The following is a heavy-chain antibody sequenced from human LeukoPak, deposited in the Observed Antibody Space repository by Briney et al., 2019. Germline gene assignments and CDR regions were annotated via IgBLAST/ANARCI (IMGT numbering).Heavy chain of an antibody. D-gene: IGHD1-26*01. CDR1: GGTFSSYA. CDR3: ARVADSGSYSSPPDY. V-gene: IGHV1-69*04. J-gene: IGHJ4*02. Sequence: ASVKVSCKASGGTFSSYAISWVRQAPGQGLEWMGRIIPILGIANYAQKFQGRVTITADKSTSTAYMELSSLRSEDTAVYYCARVADSGSYSSPPDYWGRGTLVTVSS. CDR2: IIPILGIA.